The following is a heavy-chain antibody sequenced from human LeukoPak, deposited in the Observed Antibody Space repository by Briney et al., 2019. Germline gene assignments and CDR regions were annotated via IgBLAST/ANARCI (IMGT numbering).Heavy chain of an antibody. D-gene: IGHD3-10*01. CDR1: GGPISSYF. CDR2: VFSSGST. CDR3: ARTLSTITLVRGIIVKHFDY. Sequence: PSETLSLTCTVSGGPISSYFWSWIRQPPGKGLEWIGFVFSSGSTKYNPSLKSRVTISLDTSKNQFSLKLSSVTAADTAVYYCARTLSTITLVRGIIVKHFDYWGQGTLVTVSS. J-gene: IGHJ4*02. V-gene: IGHV4-59*01.